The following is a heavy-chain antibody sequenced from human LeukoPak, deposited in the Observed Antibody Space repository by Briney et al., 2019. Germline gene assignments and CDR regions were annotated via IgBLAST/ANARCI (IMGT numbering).Heavy chain of an antibody. CDR2: ISASGGGT. CDR1: GFTFSSYD. V-gene: IGHV3-23*01. D-gene: IGHD5-18*01. Sequence: PGGSLRLSCAASGFTFSSYDMSWVRQAPGKGLEWVSAISASGGGTYYADSVKGRFTTSRDNSKNTLFLQMNSLRAEDTAVYFCAKDTETTWQSAMVTDFDYWGQGTLVTVSS. CDR3: AKDTETTWQSAMVTDFDY. J-gene: IGHJ4*02.